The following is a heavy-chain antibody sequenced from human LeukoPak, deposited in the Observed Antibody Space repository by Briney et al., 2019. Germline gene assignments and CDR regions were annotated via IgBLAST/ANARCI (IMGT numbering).Heavy chain of an antibody. D-gene: IGHD6-13*01. CDR2: IIPILGIA. CDR1: GGTFSSYA. Sequence: AASVKVSCKASGGTFSSYAISWVRQAPGQGLEWMGRIIPILGIANYAQKFQGRVTITADKSTSTAYMELSSLRSEDTAVYYCARGYSSSYDAFDIWGQGTMVTVSS. V-gene: IGHV1-69*04. CDR3: ARGYSSSYDAFDI. J-gene: IGHJ3*02.